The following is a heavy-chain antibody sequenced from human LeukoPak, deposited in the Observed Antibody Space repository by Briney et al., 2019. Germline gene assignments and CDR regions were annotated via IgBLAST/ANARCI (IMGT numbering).Heavy chain of an antibody. CDR1: GGSISSSNW. V-gene: IGHV4-4*02. CDR2: IYHSGST. D-gene: IGHD4-17*01. CDR3: AREGGYGDYYFDY. Sequence: PSETLSLTCAVSGGSISSSNWWSWVRQPPGQGLEWIGYIYHSGSTYYNPSLKSRVTISVDRSKNQFSLKLSSVTAADTAVYYCAREGGYGDYYFDYWGQGTLVTVSS. J-gene: IGHJ4*02.